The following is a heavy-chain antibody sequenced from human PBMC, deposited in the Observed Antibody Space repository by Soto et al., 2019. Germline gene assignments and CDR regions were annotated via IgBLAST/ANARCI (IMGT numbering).Heavy chain of an antibody. J-gene: IGHJ4*02. Sequence: VQLVQSGAEVKKPGASVKVYCKASGYTFTSSALPWVRQSPGHSLEWMGWINAGNGNTKYSQKYQGRVTITRDTSASTAYMELSSLTSEATAVYFCVRVPHPYYFDYWGQGTLVTVSS. CDR1: GYTFTSSA. CDR3: VRVPHPYYFDY. CDR2: INAGNGNT. V-gene: IGHV1-3*01.